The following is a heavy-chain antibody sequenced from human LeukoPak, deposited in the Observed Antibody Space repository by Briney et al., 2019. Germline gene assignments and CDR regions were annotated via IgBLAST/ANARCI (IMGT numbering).Heavy chain of an antibody. CDR3: AVGPRQNRGPNIY. D-gene: IGHD1-14*01. J-gene: IGHJ4*02. CDR1: VFAFSNDA. CDR2: NIGSAGST. V-gene: IGHV3-23*01. Sequence: PGGSLRLSCAASVFAFSNDATSGGPEAPGKGLEWVSGNIGSAGSTYHADSVKGRFTISRYNSKNTLYLQMNRLRAEDTAVYYCAVGPRQNRGPNIYWGQGTLVTVSS.